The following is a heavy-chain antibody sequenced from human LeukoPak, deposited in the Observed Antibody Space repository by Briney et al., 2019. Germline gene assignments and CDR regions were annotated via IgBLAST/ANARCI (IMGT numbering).Heavy chain of an antibody. CDR1: GGSISSGDYY. J-gene: IGHJ4*02. V-gene: IGHV4-30-4*08. CDR2: IYYSGST. CDR3: ARRRGYSYEPFDY. D-gene: IGHD5-18*01. Sequence: SETLSLTCTVSGGSISSGDYYWSWIRQPPGKGLEWIGYIYYSGSTYYNPSLKSRVTISVDTSKNQFSLKLSSVTAADTAVYYCARRRGYSYEPFDYWGQGTPVTVSS.